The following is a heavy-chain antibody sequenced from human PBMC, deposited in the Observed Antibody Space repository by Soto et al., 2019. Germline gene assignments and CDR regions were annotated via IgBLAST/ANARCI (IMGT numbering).Heavy chain of an antibody. CDR3: ARIMRDAVGEPDAIYYFGP. CDR1: GFSLSNPKMG. Sequence: PTLVNSTETLTLTCTVSGFSLSNPKMGVSWIRQPPGKAPEWLAHIFSDDEFSYSTSLKSRLIISKDTSKSQVVLTMTNMDPVDSATSYCARIMRDAVGEPDAIYYFGPCRQRPQVTVSS. V-gene: IGHV2-26*01. D-gene: IGHD2-2*02. J-gene: IGHJ5*02. CDR2: IFSDDEF.